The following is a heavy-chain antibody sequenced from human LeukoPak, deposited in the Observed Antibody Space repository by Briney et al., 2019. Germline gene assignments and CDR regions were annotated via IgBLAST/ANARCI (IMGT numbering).Heavy chain of an antibody. CDR1: GDSVSSTGYY. D-gene: IGHD6-6*01. Sequence: SETLSLTCTVSGDSVSSTGYYWGWIRQPPGKGLEWIGEMNQSGRANYNPSLKSRVTLSVDTSKNQFSLKLDSVTAADTAVYYCARGGGAARPRYFDLWGRGTLVTVSS. J-gene: IGHJ2*01. V-gene: IGHV4-39*07. CDR3: ARGGGAARPRYFDL. CDR2: MNQSGRA.